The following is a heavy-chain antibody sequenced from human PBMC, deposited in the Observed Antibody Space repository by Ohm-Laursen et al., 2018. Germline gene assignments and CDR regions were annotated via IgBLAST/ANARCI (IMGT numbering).Heavy chain of an antibody. D-gene: IGHD6-19*01. CDR3: AKADSIAVAGNVPTLFDP. J-gene: IGHJ5*02. CDR2: ISWNSGSI. CDR1: GFTFDDYA. V-gene: IGHV3-9*01. Sequence: SLRLSCSASGFTFDDYAMHWVRQAPGKGLEWVSGISWNSGSIGYADSAKGRFTISRDNAKNSLYLQMNSLRAEDTALYYCAKADSIAVAGNVPTLFDPWGQGTLVTVSS.